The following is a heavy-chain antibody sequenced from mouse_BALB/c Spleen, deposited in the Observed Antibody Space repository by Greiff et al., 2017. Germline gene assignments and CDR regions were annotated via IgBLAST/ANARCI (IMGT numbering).Heavy chain of an antibody. V-gene: IGHV5-15*02. J-gene: IGHJ2*01. CDR1: GFTFSDYG. D-gene: IGHD2-1*01. CDR2: ISNLAYSI. Sequence: EVHLVESGGGLVQPGGSRKLSCAASGFTFSDYGMAWVRQAPGKGPEWVAFISNLAYSIYYADTVTGRFTISRENAKNTLYLEMSSLRSEDTAMYYCARDGGNYGFDYWGQGTTLTVSS. CDR3: ARDGGNYGFDY.